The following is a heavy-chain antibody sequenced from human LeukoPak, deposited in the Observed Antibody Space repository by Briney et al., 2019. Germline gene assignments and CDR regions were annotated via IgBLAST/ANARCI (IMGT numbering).Heavy chain of an antibody. CDR1: GDSW. Sequence: PGGSLRLSCAGSGDSWMHWVRQVPGKGLVWVSRIKTDGSSTSYADSVKGRFTISNDNAENTLYLQMNSLRAEDTAIYYCAKEVSRGAYSDHWGQGTLVTVSS. CDR3: AKEVSRGAYSDH. J-gene: IGHJ4*02. D-gene: IGHD3-10*01. CDR2: IKTDGSST. V-gene: IGHV3-74*01.